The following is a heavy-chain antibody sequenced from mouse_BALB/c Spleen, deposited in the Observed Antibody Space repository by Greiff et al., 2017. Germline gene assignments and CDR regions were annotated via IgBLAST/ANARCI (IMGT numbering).Heavy chain of an antibody. CDR1: GFTFSSYG. CDR2: ISSGGSYT. V-gene: IGHV5-6*01. Sequence: EVKLVESGGDLVKPGGSLKLSCAASGFTFSSYGMSWVRQTPDKRLEWVATISSGGSYTYYPDSVKGRFTISRDNAKNTLYLQMSSLKSEDTAMYYCARHGEDGIWFAYWGQGTLVTVSA. CDR3: ARHGEDGIWFAY. J-gene: IGHJ3*01. D-gene: IGHD2-3*01.